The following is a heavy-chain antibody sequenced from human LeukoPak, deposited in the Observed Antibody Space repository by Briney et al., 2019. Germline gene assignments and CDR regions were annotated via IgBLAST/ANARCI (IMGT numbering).Heavy chain of an antibody. D-gene: IGHD4-17*01. J-gene: IGHJ3*02. V-gene: IGHV4-34*01. CDR2: INHSGST. Sequence: SEALSLTCAVYGGSFSGYYWSWIRQPPGKGLEWIGEINHSGSTNYNPSLKSRVTISVDTSKNQFSLRLSSVTAADTAVYYCARTTVPSPDAFDIWGQGTMVTVSS. CDR1: GGSFSGYY. CDR3: ARTTVPSPDAFDI.